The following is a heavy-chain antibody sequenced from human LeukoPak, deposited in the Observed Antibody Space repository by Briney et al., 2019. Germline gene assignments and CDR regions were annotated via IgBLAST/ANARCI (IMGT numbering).Heavy chain of an antibody. CDR1: GFTFSNYW. D-gene: IGHD3-10*01. CDR2: ISSSSSTI. Sequence: GGSLRLSCAASGFTFSNYWMDWVRQAPGKGLEWVSYISSSSSTIYYVDSVKGRFTISRDNSKNTLYLQMNSLRTEDTALYYCAREAHSSLGLDYWGQGTLGTVSS. J-gene: IGHJ4*02. CDR3: AREAHSSLGLDY. V-gene: IGHV3-48*01.